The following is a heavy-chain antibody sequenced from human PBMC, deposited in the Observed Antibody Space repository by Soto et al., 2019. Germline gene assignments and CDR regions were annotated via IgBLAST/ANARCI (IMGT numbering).Heavy chain of an antibody. CDR2: IRNKGDGGTT. J-gene: IGHJ6*02. V-gene: IGHV3-49*03. CDR3: ARRWAPDV. D-gene: IGHD1-26*01. Sequence: GGSLRLSCTTSGFLFGEYSMSWFRQAPGKGLEWVGFIRNKGDGGTTEYAASVKGRFTISRDDSKSIAYLHMDSLQTEDTGVYFCARRWAPDVWGQGTTVTVS. CDR1: GFLFGEYS.